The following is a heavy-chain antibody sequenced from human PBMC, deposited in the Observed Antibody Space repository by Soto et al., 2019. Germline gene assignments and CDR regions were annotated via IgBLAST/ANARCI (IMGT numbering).Heavy chain of an antibody. J-gene: IGHJ4*02. V-gene: IGHV1-18*01. D-gene: IGHD3-10*01. CDR2: ISDYSGDK. CDR1: GYTFTTYD. CDR3: TRTHRGAGTFDY. Sequence: ASVKVSCKASGYTFTTYDLSWVRQAPGQGLEWLGWISDYSGDKKFAQKVQGRVTMTTDTSTSTAYLELRSLRSDDTAVYYCTRTHRGAGTFDYCGQGTLVTVSS.